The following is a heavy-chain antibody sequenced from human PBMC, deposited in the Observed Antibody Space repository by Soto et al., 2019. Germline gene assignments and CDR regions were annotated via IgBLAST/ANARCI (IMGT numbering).Heavy chain of an antibody. CDR1: GFTFSSYG. D-gene: IGHD1-7*01. Sequence: PGGSQRLSCAASGFTFSSYGMHWVRQAPGKGLEWVAVISYDGSNKYYADSVKGRFTISRDNSKNTLYLQMNSLRAEDTAVYYCAKDKVRLLTGTGYALDYWGQGTLVTVSS. CDR3: AKDKVRLLTGTGYALDY. J-gene: IGHJ4*02. CDR2: ISYDGSNK. V-gene: IGHV3-30*18.